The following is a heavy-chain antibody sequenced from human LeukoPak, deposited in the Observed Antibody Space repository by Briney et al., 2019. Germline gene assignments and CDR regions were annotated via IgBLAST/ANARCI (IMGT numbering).Heavy chain of an antibody. CDR1: GFTFSSYA. Sequence: PGGSLRLSCAASGFTFSSYAMHWVRQAPGKGLEWVAVISYDGSNKYYADSVKGRFTISRDNSKNTLYLQMNSLRAEDTAVYYCAREPGTDFDYWGQGTLVTVSS. J-gene: IGHJ4*02. V-gene: IGHV3-30-3*01. D-gene: IGHD3-10*01. CDR3: AREPGTDFDY. CDR2: ISYDGSNK.